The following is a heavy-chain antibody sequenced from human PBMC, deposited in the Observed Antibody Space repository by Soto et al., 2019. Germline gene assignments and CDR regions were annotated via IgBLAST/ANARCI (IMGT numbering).Heavy chain of an antibody. CDR3: AKDRRDGEYNSVYDF. CDR1: GFTFSSYG. CDR2: ISFDENQK. J-gene: IGHJ4*02. D-gene: IGHD4-17*01. Sequence: QVQLVESGEGVVQPGRSLRLSCAASGFTFSSYGMHWVRQAPGKGLEWVAIISFDENQKYYADSVKARFTISRDNSRNTLYPQMNSLRAEDTALYYCAKDRRDGEYNSVYDFWGQGTLVTVSS. V-gene: IGHV3-30*18.